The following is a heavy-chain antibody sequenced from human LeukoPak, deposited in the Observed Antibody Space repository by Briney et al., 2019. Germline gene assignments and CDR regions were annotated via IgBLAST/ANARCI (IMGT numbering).Heavy chain of an antibody. CDR2: IWYDGSQR. Sequence: GRSLRLSCAASGFTFSSYAMHWVRQSPGRGLEWVAVIWYDGSQRYYADSVKGRFTISRDDSQNTIYLQMDSLRAEDTAVYYCATSSPRNYFDHWGQGTLVTVSS. J-gene: IGHJ4*02. D-gene: IGHD1-14*01. CDR3: ATSSPRNYFDH. V-gene: IGHV3-30*04. CDR1: GFTFSSYA.